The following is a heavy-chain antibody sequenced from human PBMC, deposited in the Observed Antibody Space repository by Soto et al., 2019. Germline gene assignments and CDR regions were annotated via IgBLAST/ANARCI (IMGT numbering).Heavy chain of an antibody. V-gene: IGHV3-23*01. CDR2: ISDSGGRT. Sequence: EVQLLESGGGLVQPGGSLRLSCAASGFTFSSYAMSWVRQAPGKGLEWVSVISDSGGRTYYAYSVKGRFTISRDNSKNTLYLQMHSLRAEDTAVYYCAKDSSGWPNWGQGTLVTVSS. CDR3: AKDSSGWPN. D-gene: IGHD6-19*01. J-gene: IGHJ4*02. CDR1: GFTFSSYA.